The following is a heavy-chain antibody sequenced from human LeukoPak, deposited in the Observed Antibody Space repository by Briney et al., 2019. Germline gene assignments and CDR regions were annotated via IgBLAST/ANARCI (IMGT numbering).Heavy chain of an antibody. CDR1: GFTFTTYW. D-gene: IGHD5-12*01. CDR2: ISSSSSYI. V-gene: IGHV3-21*01. Sequence: GGSLRLSCAASGFTFTTYWMHWVRQVPGKGLEWVSSISSSSSYIYYADSVKGRFTISRDNAKNSLYLQMNSLRAEDTAVYYCARRGLLSTQGYFDYWGQGTLVTVSS. CDR3: ARRGLLSTQGYFDY. J-gene: IGHJ4*02.